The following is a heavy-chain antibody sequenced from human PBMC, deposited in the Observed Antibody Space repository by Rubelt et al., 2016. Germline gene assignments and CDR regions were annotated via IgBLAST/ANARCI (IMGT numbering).Heavy chain of an antibody. D-gene: IGHD1-26*01. CDR3: ASLNSGTYSLDY. CDR1: GFTFSGHW. J-gene: IGHJ4*02. CDR2: IYSDGKT. V-gene: IGHV3-66*01. Sequence: EVQLVESGGGLVQPGGSLRLSCAASGFTFSGHWMSWVRQAPGKGLEWVSNIYSDGKTYYADSVKGRFTISRDNSKNTMYLQMNRLRVEDTAFYYCASLNSGTYSLDYWGQGALVTVSS.